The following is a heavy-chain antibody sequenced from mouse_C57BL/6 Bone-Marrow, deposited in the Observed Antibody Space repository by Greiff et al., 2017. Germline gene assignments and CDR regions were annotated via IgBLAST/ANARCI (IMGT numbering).Heavy chain of an antibody. Sequence: EVNVVESGGGLVQPGGSLSLSCAASGFTFTDYYMSWVRQPPGKALEWLGFIRNKANGYTTEYSASVKGRFTISRDNSQSILYLQMNALRAEDSATYYCARYCGSSYYFDYWGQGTTLTVSS. V-gene: IGHV7-3*01. D-gene: IGHD1-1*01. CDR1: GFTFTDYY. J-gene: IGHJ2*01. CDR2: IRNKANGYTT. CDR3: ARYCGSSYYFDY.